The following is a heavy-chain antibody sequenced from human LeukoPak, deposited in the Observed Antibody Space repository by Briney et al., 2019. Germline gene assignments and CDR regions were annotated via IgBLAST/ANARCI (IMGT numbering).Heavy chain of an antibody. CDR1: GYSISSGYY. V-gene: IGHV4-38-2*01. Sequence: SETLSLTCAVSGYSISSGYYWGWTRQPPGKGLEWIGSIFHSGSTYYNPSLKSRVNMSVDTSKNQISLKLSSVTAADTAVYYCARASGSYGSGSYYYYGMDVWGKGTTVTVSS. CDR2: IFHSGST. D-gene: IGHD3-10*01. J-gene: IGHJ6*04. CDR3: ARASGSYGSGSYYYYGMDV.